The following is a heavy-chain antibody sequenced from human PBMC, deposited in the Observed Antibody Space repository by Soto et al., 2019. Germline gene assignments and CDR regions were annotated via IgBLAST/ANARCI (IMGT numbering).Heavy chain of an antibody. D-gene: IGHD6-19*01. J-gene: IGHJ6*02. CDR3: ARVTVAGIYYYYYGMDV. CDR2: IWYDGSNK. V-gene: IGHV3-33*01. Sequence: GGSLRLSCAASGFTFSSYGMHWVRQAPGKGLEWVAVIWYDGSNKYYADSVKGRFTISRDNSKNTLYLQMNSLRAEDTAVYYCARVTVAGIYYYYYGMDVWGQGTTVTVYS. CDR1: GFTFSSYG.